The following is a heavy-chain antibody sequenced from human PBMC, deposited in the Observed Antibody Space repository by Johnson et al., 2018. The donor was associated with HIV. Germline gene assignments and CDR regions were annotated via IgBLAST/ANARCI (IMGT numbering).Heavy chain of an antibody. CDR1: GFTFSSYA. Sequence: QVQLVESGGGLVQSRRSLRLSCAASGFTFSSYAMHWVRQAPGKGLEWVAVIWYDGSNKYYADSVKGRFTISRDNSKNTLYLQMNSLRAEDTAVYYCARSQYSGGTGGAFDIWGQGTMVTVSS. J-gene: IGHJ3*02. CDR3: ARSQYSGGTGGAFDI. CDR2: IWYDGSNK. V-gene: IGHV3-30*04. D-gene: IGHD1-26*01.